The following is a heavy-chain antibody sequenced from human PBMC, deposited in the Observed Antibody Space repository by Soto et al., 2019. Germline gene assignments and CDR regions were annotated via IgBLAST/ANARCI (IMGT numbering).Heavy chain of an antibody. CDR3: AKGPKGWELQMEGY. CDR2: ISGSGGST. Sequence: EVQLLESGGGLVQPGGSLRLSCAASGFTFSSYAMSWVRQAPGKGLEWVSAISGSGGSTYYADSVKGRFTTSRDNSKNTLYLQMNSLRAEDTAVYYCAKGPKGWELQMEGYWGQGTLVTVSS. V-gene: IGHV3-23*01. CDR1: GFTFSSYA. J-gene: IGHJ4*02. D-gene: IGHD1-26*01.